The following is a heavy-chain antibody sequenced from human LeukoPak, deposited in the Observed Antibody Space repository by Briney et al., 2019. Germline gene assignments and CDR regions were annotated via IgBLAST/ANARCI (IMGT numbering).Heavy chain of an antibody. Sequence: GASVTVSCKVSGYTLTELSMHWVRQAPGKGLEWMGGFDPEDGETIYAQKFQGRVTMTEDTSTDTAYMELSSLRSEDTAVYYCATGFRSSGYYNYFDYWGQGTLVTVSS. V-gene: IGHV1-24*01. CDR3: ATGFRSSGYYNYFDY. CDR1: GYTLTELS. D-gene: IGHD3-22*01. CDR2: FDPEDGET. J-gene: IGHJ4*02.